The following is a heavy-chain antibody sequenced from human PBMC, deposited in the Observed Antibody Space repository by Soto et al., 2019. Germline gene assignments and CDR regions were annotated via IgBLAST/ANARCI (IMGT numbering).Heavy chain of an antibody. CDR2: ISPDGSTT. CDR1: GFTFSNFW. D-gene: IGHD5-12*01. V-gene: IGHV3-74*01. CDR3: ADSWLSTDY. Sequence: PGGSLRLSCAASGFTFSNFWMHWVRQAPGKGLVWVSRISPDGSTTSYAGSVKGRFTISRDNAKSTLYLQMNSLRAEDTAVYYCADSWLSTDYWGQGTLVTVSS. J-gene: IGHJ4*02.